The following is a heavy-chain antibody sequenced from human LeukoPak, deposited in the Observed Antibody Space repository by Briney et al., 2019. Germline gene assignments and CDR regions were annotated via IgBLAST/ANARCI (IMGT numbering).Heavy chain of an antibody. CDR2: ISGSGGST. D-gene: IGHD2-15*01. CDR1: GFTFSSYA. J-gene: IGHJ4*02. V-gene: IGHV3-23*01. Sequence: GSLRLSCAASGFTFSSYAMSWVRQAPGEGLEWGSAISGSGGSTYYADSVKGRFTISRDNSKNTLYLQMNSLRAEDTAVHYCAKDHPSIVVVVAAPFDYWGQGTLVTVSS. CDR3: AKDHPSIVVVVAAPFDY.